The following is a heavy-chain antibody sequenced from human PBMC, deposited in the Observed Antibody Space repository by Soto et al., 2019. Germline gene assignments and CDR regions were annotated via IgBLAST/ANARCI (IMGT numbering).Heavy chain of an antibody. CDR3: AGYNWNYYFDP. V-gene: IGHV4-61*01. J-gene: IGHJ5*02. D-gene: IGHD1-7*01. CDR2: SYHSGST. CDR1: GGSVRDGSYY. Sequence: SETLSLTCTVSGGSVRDGSYYWAWLRQPPGKGLEWIGHSYHSGSTIYNPSLKSRLTISIDTSKSQFSLNLNSMTAADTAVYYCAGYNWNYYFDPWGQGTLVTVSS.